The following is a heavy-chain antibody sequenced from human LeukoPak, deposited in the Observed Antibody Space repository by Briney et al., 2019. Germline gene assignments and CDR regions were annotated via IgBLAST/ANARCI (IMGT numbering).Heavy chain of an antibody. J-gene: IGHJ3*02. CDR3: ATPHDYGSGSRLPHDAFDI. Sequence: ASVKVSCKVSGYTLTELSMHWVRQAPGKGLEWMGGFDPEDGETIYAQKFQGRVTMTEDTYTDTAYMELSSLRSEDTAVYYCATPHDYGSGSRLPHDAFDIWGQGTMVTVSS. CDR2: FDPEDGET. V-gene: IGHV1-24*01. CDR1: GYTLTELS. D-gene: IGHD3-10*01.